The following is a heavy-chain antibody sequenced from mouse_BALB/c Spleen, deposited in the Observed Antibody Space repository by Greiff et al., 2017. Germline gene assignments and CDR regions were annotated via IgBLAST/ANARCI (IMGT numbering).Heavy chain of an antibody. Sequence: QVQLQQSGAELVRPGTSVKISCKASGYTFTNYWLGWVKQRPGHGLEWIGDIYPGGGYTNYNEKFKGKATLTADTSSSTAYMQLSSLTSEDSAVYFCARPGSSYAMDYWGQGTSVTVSS. D-gene: IGHD1-1*01. CDR1: GYTFTNYW. CDR3: ARPGSSYAMDY. V-gene: IGHV1-63*02. J-gene: IGHJ4*01. CDR2: IYPGGGYT.